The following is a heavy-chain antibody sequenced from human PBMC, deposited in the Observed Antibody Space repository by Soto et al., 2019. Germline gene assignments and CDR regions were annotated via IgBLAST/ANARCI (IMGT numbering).Heavy chain of an antibody. V-gene: IGHV4-30-2*01. J-gene: IGHJ4*02. D-gene: IGHD2-2*01. CDR2: IYRTGNT. CDR3: ARGDYQYSIDY. CDR1: GDSMTSGDYS. Sequence: SETLSLTCTVSGDSMTSGDYSWSWIRQPPGKGLEWLGYIYRTGNTHYSPSLKSRVSISQDRSKNQFSLESTSVTAADTAVYYCARGDYQYSIDYWGQGTLVTVSS.